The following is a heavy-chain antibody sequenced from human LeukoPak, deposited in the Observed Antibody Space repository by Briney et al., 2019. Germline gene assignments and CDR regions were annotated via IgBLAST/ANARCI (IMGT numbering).Heavy chain of an antibody. D-gene: IGHD2-15*01. CDR1: GYTFTSYD. CDR3: ARMTASGRDNWFDP. V-gene: IGHV1-8*03. CDR2: LNPNSGNT. Sequence: GASVKVSCKASGYTFTSYDINWVRQATGQGLEWMGWLNPNSGNTGYAQKFQGRVTITRDTSINTAYMELSSLRSEDTAVYYCARMTASGRDNWFDPWGQGTLVTVSS. J-gene: IGHJ5*02.